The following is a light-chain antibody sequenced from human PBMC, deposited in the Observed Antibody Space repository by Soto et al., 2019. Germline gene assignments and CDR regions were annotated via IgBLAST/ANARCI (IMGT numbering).Light chain of an antibody. Sequence: ETGLTQSPATLSLSPGERATLSCRASQSINSYLAWYQQKPGQAPRLLIYDVSNRATGIPARFSGSGSGTDFTLTISSLEPEDFAVYYCQQRSNWPRTFGQGTKVDIK. J-gene: IGKJ1*01. CDR2: DVS. CDR3: QQRSNWPRT. CDR1: QSINSY. V-gene: IGKV3-11*01.